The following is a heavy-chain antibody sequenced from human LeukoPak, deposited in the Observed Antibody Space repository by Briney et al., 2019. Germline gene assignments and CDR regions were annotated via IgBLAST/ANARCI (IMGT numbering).Heavy chain of an antibody. D-gene: IGHD5-18*01. J-gene: IGHJ4*02. V-gene: IGHV1-24*01. Sequence: ASVKVSCKVSGYTLTELSMHWVRQAPGKGPEWMGGFDPEDGETIYAQKFQGRVTMTEDTSTDTAYMELSSLRSEDTAVYYCAARGYSSRGYFDYWGQGTLVTVSS. CDR3: AARGYSSRGYFDY. CDR2: FDPEDGET. CDR1: GYTLTELS.